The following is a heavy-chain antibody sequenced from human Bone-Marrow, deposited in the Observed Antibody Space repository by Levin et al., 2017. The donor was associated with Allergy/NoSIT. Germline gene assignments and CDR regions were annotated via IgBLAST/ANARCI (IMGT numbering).Heavy chain of an antibody. V-gene: IGHV3-53*01. CDR1: GFTVCYNY. Sequence: SCAVSGFTVCYNYMSWVRQAPGKGLEWVSLIYSGGTTDYADSVKGRFTISRDNSKNTLSLQMNSLTADDTAVYYCAGGPRRSYWGQGTLVTVSS. CDR2: IYSGGTT. D-gene: IGHD3-16*01. J-gene: IGHJ4*02. CDR3: AGGPRRSY.